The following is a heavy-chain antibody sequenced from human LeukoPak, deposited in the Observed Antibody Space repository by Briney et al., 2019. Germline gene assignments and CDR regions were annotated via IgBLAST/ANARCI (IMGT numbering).Heavy chain of an antibody. Sequence: ASVKVSCKASGFTFTGYYMHWVRQAPGQGLEWVGIINPSGGSTSYAQKFQGRVTMTRDTSTSTVYMGLSSLRSEDTAVYYCARDLWVAVADPYYLDYWGQGTLVTVSS. CDR2: INPSGGST. J-gene: IGHJ4*02. CDR1: GFTFTGYY. V-gene: IGHV1-46*01. CDR3: ARDLWVAVADPYYLDY. D-gene: IGHD6-19*01.